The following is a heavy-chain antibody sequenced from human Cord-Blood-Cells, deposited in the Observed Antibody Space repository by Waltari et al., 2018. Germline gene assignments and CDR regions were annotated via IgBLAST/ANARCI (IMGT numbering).Heavy chain of an antibody. V-gene: IGHV1-69*10. J-gene: IGHJ4*02. D-gene: IGHD3-10*01. CDR2: VIPILGIA. CDR1: GGTFSSYA. CDR3: ARGPDYGSGSYIDY. Sequence: QVQLVQSGAEVKKPGSSVKVSCKASGGTFSSYAISWVRQAPGQGLEWMGGVIPILGIANDAQKFQGRVTITADKSTSTAYMELSSLRSEDTAVYYCARGPDYGSGSYIDYWGQGTLVTVSS.